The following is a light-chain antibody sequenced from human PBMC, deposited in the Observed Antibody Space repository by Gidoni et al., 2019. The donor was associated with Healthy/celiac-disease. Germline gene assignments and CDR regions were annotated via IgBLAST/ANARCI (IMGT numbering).Light chain of an antibody. V-gene: IGLV2-14*01. CDR1: SSAVGGYNY. CDR2: QVS. Sequence: ALSPPPSLPGSPGRTIPISCTGTSSAVGGYNYVSWYQQHPGKPPILMIYQVSNRPSGVSNRFSGSKSGNTAARTMSGLQAEDEADYYCSSYTSSSPYVFGTGTKVTVL. CDR3: SSYTSSSPYV. J-gene: IGLJ1*01.